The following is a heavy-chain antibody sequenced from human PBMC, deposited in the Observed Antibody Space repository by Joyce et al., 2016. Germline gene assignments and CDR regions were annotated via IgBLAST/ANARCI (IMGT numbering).Heavy chain of an antibody. CDR2: ISSSGGST. CDR1: RFAFSSYA. V-gene: IGHV3-23*01. CDR3: AKDQDYGDYSVDY. D-gene: IGHD4-17*01. Sequence: EVQLLESGGGLVQPGGSLRLSCAASRFAFSSYAMSWVRQAPGKGVEWVSTISSSGGSTYYADSVKGRFTISRDNSENTLYLQMNSLRAGDTAVYYCAKDQDYGDYSVDYWGQGTLVTVSS. J-gene: IGHJ4*02.